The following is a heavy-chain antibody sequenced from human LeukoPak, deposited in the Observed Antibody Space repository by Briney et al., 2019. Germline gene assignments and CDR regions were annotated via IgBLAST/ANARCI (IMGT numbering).Heavy chain of an antibody. V-gene: IGHV4-59*01. Sequence: SETLSLTCTVSGGSISSYYWSWIRQPPGKGLEWIGYIYYSGGTNYNPSLKSRVTISVDTSKNQFSLKLSSVTAADTAVYYCASSDSSGWSLFDYWGQGTLVTVSS. CDR2: IYYSGGT. CDR1: GGSISSYY. D-gene: IGHD6-19*01. J-gene: IGHJ4*02. CDR3: ASSDSSGWSLFDY.